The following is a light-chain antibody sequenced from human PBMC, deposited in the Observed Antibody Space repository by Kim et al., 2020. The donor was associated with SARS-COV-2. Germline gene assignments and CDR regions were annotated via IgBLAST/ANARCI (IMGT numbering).Light chain of an antibody. V-gene: IGKV1-39*01. CDR1: QSVSGW. CDR2: RTS. Sequence: DIQMTQSPSSLSASVGDRVTITCRASQSVSGWLNWYQQKPGKAPHLLIYRTSTLQTGVPPRFSGSASGTDFTLTINTLQPEDFATYYCQQINNFPRTFGQGTRVET. J-gene: IGKJ1*01. CDR3: QQINNFPRT.